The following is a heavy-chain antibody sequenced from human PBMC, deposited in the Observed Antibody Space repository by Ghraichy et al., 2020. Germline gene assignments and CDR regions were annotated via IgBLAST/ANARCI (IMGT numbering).Heavy chain of an antibody. D-gene: IGHD3-3*01. V-gene: IGHV3-23*01. J-gene: IGHJ6*02. CDR1: GFTFSSYA. CDR2: FSGSGGST. Sequence: GGSLRLSCAASGFTFSSYAMSWVRQAPGKGLEWVSAFSGSGGSTYYADSVKGRFTISRDNSKNTLYLQMNSLRAEDTAVYYCAKDGMGITIFYYYYGMDVWGQGTTVTVSS. CDR3: AKDGMGITIFYYYYGMDV.